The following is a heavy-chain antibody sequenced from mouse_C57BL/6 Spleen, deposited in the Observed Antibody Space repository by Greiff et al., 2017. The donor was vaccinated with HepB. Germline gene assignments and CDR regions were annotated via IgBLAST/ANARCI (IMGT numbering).Heavy chain of an antibody. CDR1: GYSFTSYY. Sequence: VQLQQSGPELVKPGASVKISCKASGYSFTSYYIHWVKQRPGQGLERIGWIYPGSGNTKYNEKFKGKATLTADTSSSTAYMQLSSLTSEDSAVYYCARSYPMDYWGQGTSVTVSS. CDR3: ARSYPMDY. V-gene: IGHV1-66*01. D-gene: IGHD2-10*01. CDR2: IYPGSGNT. J-gene: IGHJ4*01.